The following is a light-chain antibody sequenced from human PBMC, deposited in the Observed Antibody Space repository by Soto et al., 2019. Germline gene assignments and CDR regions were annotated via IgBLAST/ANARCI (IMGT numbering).Light chain of an antibody. CDR1: QSVSSY. CDR2: DAS. J-gene: IGKJ4*01. Sequence: EIVLTQSPATLSLSPGERATLSCRASQSVSSYLAWYQQKPGQAPRLLIYDASNRATGIPARFSGSESGTDFTLTIISLEPEDFAVYYCQQRSNCPLTFGGGTKVEIK. V-gene: IGKV3-11*01. CDR3: QQRSNCPLT.